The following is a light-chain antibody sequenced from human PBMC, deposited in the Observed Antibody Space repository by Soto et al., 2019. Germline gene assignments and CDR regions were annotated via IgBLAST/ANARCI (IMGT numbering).Light chain of an antibody. CDR2: DAS. CDR1: QSVSSY. CDR3: QQRSNWPPGGWT. J-gene: IGKJ1*01. Sequence: EIVLTQSPATLSLSPGERATLSCRASQSVSSYLAWYQQKPGQAPRLLIYDASNRATGIPARFSGSGSGTDFTLTTSSLEPEDFAFYYCQQRSNWPPGGWTFGQGTKVEIK. V-gene: IGKV3-11*01.